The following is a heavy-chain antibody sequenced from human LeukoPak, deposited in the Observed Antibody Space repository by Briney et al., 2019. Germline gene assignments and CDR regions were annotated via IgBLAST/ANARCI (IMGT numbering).Heavy chain of an antibody. Sequence: GGSLRLSCAASGFTVSSNYMSWVRQAPGKGLEWVSVIYSGGSTYYADSVKGRFTISRDNSKNTLYLQMNSLRAEDTAVYCCARGGSVTNFRASQTNWFDPWGQGTLVTVSS. J-gene: IGHJ5*02. CDR3: ARGGSVTNFRASQTNWFDP. D-gene: IGHD4-11*01. CDR1: GFTVSSNY. CDR2: IYSGGST. V-gene: IGHV3-53*01.